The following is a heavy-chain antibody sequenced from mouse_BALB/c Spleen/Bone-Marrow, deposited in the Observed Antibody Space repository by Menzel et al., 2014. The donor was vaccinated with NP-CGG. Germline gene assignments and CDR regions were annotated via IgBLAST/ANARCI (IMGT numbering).Heavy chain of an antibody. D-gene: IGHD2-14*01. CDR3: ARAGYRYDVGYAMDY. J-gene: IGHJ4*01. Sequence: EVQLVESGPSLVKPSQTLSLICSVTGDSITSGYWNWIRKFPGNKLEYMGYISHSGSTYYNPSLKSRISITRDTSKNQYYLQLNSVTTEDTATYYCARAGYRYDVGYAMDYWGQGTSVTVSS. V-gene: IGHV3-8*02. CDR1: GDSITSGY. CDR2: ISHSGST.